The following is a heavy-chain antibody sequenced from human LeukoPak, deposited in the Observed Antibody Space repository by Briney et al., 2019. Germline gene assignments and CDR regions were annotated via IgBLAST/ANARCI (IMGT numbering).Heavy chain of an antibody. CDR1: GFTFSDYW. CDR3: ARRGGSSSRRSPIDY. J-gene: IGHJ4*02. V-gene: IGHV3-7*01. CDR2: IKQDGSQR. D-gene: IGHD6-6*01. Sequence: GGSLRLPCTASGFTFSDYWMTWVRQAPGKGPEWVANIKQDGSQRYYVDSVRGRFTISRDNAKNSLFLQMNGLRAEDTAVYYCARRGGSSSRRSPIDYWGQGTLVTVSS.